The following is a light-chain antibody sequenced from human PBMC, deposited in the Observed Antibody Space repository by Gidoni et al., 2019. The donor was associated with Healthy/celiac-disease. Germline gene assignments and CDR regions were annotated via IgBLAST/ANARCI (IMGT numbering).Light chain of an antibody. CDR2: AAS. CDR3: QQSYSTPG. Sequence: DIQMTQSPSSLSASVVDRVTITCRASQSISSYLNWYQQKPGKAPKLLIYAASSLQSGVPSRFSGSGSGTDFTLTISSLQPEDFATYYCQQSYSTPGFXPXTKVDIK. CDR1: QSISSY. J-gene: IGKJ3*01. V-gene: IGKV1-39*01.